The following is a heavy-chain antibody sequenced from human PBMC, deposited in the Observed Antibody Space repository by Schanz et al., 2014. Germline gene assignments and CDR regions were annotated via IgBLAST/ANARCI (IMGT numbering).Heavy chain of an antibody. CDR1: GFTFSSYL. V-gene: IGHV3-23*04. CDR2: IGGSGGST. J-gene: IGHJ4*02. Sequence: VQLVESGGGLIHPGGSLTLSCAASGFTFSSYLMSWVRQAPGKGLEWVSGIGGSGGSTDYADSVKGRFTISRDNSKNTVHLQMNSLRAEDTAVYYCARKTDSSGTGDYWGQGTLVTVSS. D-gene: IGHD6-19*01. CDR3: ARKTDSSGTGDY.